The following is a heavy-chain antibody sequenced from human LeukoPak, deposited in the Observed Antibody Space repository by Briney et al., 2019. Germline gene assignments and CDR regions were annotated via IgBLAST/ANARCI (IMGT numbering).Heavy chain of an antibody. Sequence: GGSLRLSCAASGFTFSSYAMHWVRQAPGKGLEWVAVISYDGSNKYYADSVKGRFTISRDNSKNTLYLQMNSLRAEDTAVYYCARDQRKYNIVVVPATSTHLDYWGQGTLVTVSS. CDR2: ISYDGSNK. J-gene: IGHJ4*02. CDR1: GFTFSSYA. D-gene: IGHD2-2*01. V-gene: IGHV3-30*04. CDR3: ARDQRKYNIVVVPATSTHLDY.